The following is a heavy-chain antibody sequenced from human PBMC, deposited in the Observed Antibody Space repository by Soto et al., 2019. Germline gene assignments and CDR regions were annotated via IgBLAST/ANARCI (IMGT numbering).Heavy chain of an antibody. CDR2: IYSGVIT. V-gene: IGHV3-53*01. D-gene: IGHD3-16*01. CDR3: AILILGGGPY. CDR1: WLTVISNY. Sequence: PGGSLILAFAASWLTVISNYMIWVRQSPGKGLDWVSVIYSGVITCYADSVKVRFTVSRDNSKNTLYLQMNSLRAEDTAVYYCAILILGGGPYWGQGTLVTVSS. J-gene: IGHJ4*02.